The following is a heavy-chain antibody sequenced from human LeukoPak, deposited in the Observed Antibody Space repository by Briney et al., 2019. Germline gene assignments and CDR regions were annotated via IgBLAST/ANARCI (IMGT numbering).Heavy chain of an antibody. D-gene: IGHD4-23*01. V-gene: IGHV3-74*01. CDR1: GFAFSSHW. CDR3: TRDLMDYDYGDKGGNY. CDR2: INSDGSNT. J-gene: IGHJ4*02. Sequence: GGSLRLSCAASGFAFSSHWMHWVRQVPGKGLVCVLRINSDGSNTIYADSVEGRFTISRDNAKNTLYLQMNSLRAEDTAVYYCTRDLMDYDYGDKGGNYWGQGTLVTVSS.